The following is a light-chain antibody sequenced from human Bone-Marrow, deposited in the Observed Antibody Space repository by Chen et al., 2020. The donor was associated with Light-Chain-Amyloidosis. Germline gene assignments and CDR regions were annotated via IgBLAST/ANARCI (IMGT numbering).Light chain of an antibody. CDR1: SSDIGSYNL. CDR2: EVT. Sequence: QSALTQPASVSGSPGQSITISCTGPSSDIGSYNLVSWYQQHPGKAPQLLIYEVTQRPSGVSGRFSGSKSGNTASLTISGLQTDDEAYYFCCSFAGTSTPIFGGGSKLTV. J-gene: IGLJ2*01. CDR3: CSFAGTSTPI. V-gene: IGLV2-23*02.